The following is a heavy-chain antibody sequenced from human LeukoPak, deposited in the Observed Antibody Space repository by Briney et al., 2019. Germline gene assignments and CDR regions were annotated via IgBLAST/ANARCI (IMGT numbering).Heavy chain of an antibody. CDR1: GFTFSSYG. D-gene: IGHD2/OR15-2a*01. Sequence: GGSLRLSCAASGFTFSSYGMHWVRQAPGKGLEWVAFIRYDGSNKYYADSVKGRFTIARDNSKNTLYLQMNSLRAEDTAAYYCAKDAVLQYYMDVWGKGTTVTVSS. CDR2: IRYDGSNK. V-gene: IGHV3-30*02. J-gene: IGHJ6*03. CDR3: AKDAVLQYYMDV.